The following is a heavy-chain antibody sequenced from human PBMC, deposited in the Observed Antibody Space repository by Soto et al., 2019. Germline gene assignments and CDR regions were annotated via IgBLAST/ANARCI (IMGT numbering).Heavy chain of an antibody. Sequence: GGSLRLSCAASGFTFSDYYMSWIRQAPGKGLEWVSYISSSGSTIYYADSVKGQFTISRDNAKNSLYLQMNSLRAEDTAVYYCARDRVEVVPAVDDAFDIWGQGTMVTVSS. D-gene: IGHD2-2*01. CDR2: ISSSGSTI. V-gene: IGHV3-11*01. J-gene: IGHJ3*02. CDR1: GFTFSDYY. CDR3: ARDRVEVVPAVDDAFDI.